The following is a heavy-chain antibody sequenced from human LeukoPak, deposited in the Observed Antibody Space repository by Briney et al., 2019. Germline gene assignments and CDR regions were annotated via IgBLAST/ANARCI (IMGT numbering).Heavy chain of an antibody. V-gene: IGHV4-4*02. Sequence: GSLRLSCAASGFTVSSNYMSWVRQPPGKGLEWIGEIYHSGSTNYNPSLKSRVTISVDKSKNQFSLKLSSVTAADTAVYYCARLDGGNSGDYWGQGTLVTVSS. CDR1: GFTVSSNY. CDR2: IYHSGST. CDR3: ARLDGGNSGDY. J-gene: IGHJ4*02. D-gene: IGHD4-23*01.